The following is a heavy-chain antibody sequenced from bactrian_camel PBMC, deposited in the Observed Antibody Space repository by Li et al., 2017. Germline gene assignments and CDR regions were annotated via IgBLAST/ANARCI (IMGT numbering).Heavy chain of an antibody. Sequence: DVQLVESGGGSVQAGGSLSLSCAASGFIFSAYAMNWVRQAPGKGLEWVSGISGGGGTTTYTGSVRGRFTISRDNAKNTVYLQLNSLTTEDTAMYYCTNHNAGFEYWGQGTQVTVS. CDR3: TNHNAGFEY. CDR1: GFIFSAYA. V-gene: IGHV3S40*01. CDR2: ISGGGGTT. D-gene: IGHD5*01. J-gene: IGHJ4*01.